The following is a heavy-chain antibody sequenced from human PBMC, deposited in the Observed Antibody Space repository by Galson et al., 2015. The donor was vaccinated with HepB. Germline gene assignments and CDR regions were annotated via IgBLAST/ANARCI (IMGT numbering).Heavy chain of an antibody. CDR1: GFTFSSYA. D-gene: IGHD6-13*01. Sequence: SLRLSCAASGFTFSSYAMHWVRQAPGKGLEWVAVISYDGSNKYYADSVKGRFTISRDNSKNTLYLQMNSLRAEDTAVYYCARDSRHNWFDPWGQGTLVTVSS. CDR2: ISYDGSNK. V-gene: IGHV3-30-3*01. CDR3: ARDSRHNWFDP. J-gene: IGHJ5*02.